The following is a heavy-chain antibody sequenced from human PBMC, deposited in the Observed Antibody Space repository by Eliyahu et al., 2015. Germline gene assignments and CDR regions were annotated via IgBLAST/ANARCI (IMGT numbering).Heavy chain of an antibody. J-gene: IGHJ4*02. Sequence: EVQLVESGGGLVQPGGSLRLSCAAXGFTFSSYWMPWVRQAPGKGLEWVANIKQDGHDKYYVDSVRGRFTISRDNAKNSLYLQMNSLRAEDAAVYYCARERGSRSLDYWGQGTLVTVSS. CDR2: IKQDGHDK. V-gene: IGHV3-7*01. CDR3: ARERGSRSLDY. CDR1: GFTFSSYW. D-gene: IGHD1-26*01.